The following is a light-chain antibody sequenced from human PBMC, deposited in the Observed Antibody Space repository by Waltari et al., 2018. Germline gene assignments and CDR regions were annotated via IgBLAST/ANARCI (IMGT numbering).Light chain of an antibody. V-gene: IGKV1-39*01. CDR2: AAS. J-gene: IGKJ4*01. CDR1: QSISTS. CDR3: QQSYRAPQT. Sequence: DIQVTQSPSSLSASVGDRVTITCRTSQSISTSLNWYQQKPGKPPKLLIVAASAWQRGVSSRFSGSGSQTDFTLTIRNLQPEDFATYYCQQSYRAPQTFGGGTKVDMK.